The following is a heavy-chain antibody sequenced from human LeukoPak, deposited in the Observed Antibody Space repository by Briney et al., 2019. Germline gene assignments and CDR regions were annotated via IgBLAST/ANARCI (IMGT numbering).Heavy chain of an antibody. CDR3: VRDVVPAAIRVHNWFEP. CDR1: GYTFTSYY. D-gene: IGHD2-2*02. CDR2: INPSGGRI. Sequence: VSVKVSCQASGYTFTSYYMHWVRQAPGQGLEWMGLINPSGGRISYAKKFQGRVTMTRYTYTSTVYMDMSRLRSEETAVYFCVRDVVPAAIRVHNWFEPWGQGTLVTVSS. V-gene: IGHV1-46*01. J-gene: IGHJ5*02.